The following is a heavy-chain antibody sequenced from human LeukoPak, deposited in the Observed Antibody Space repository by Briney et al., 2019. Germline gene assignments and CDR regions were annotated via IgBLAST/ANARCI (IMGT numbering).Heavy chain of an antibody. CDR2: ISYDGSNK. J-gene: IGHJ4*02. D-gene: IGHD5-18*01. CDR3: AKQLDG. Sequence: PGGFLRLSCAASGFTFSSYGMHWVRQAPGKGLEWVAVISYDGSNKYYADSVKGRFTISRDNSKNTLYLQMNSLRAEDTAVYYCAKQLDGWGQGTLVTVSS. V-gene: IGHV3-30*18. CDR1: GFTFSSYG.